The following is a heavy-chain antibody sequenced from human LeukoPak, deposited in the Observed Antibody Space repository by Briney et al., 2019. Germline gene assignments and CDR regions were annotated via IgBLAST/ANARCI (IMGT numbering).Heavy chain of an antibody. V-gene: IGHV4-34*01. CDR3: ARGRPLLWFGELLRPDLDY. Sequence: PSETLSLTCAVYGGSFSGYYWSGIRQPPGKGLEWIGEINHSGSTNYNPSLKSRVTISVDTSKNQFSLKLSSVTAADTAVYYCARGRPLLWFGELLRPDLDYWGQGTLVTVSS. CDR2: INHSGST. J-gene: IGHJ4*02. D-gene: IGHD3-10*01. CDR1: GGSFSGYY.